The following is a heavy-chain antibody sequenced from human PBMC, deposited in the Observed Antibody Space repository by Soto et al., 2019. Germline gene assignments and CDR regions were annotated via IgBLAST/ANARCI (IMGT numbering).Heavy chain of an antibody. D-gene: IGHD2-2*01. CDR1: VFTFSNYG. CDR2: MSGSGGSK. Sequence: EVQLLESGGGLVQPGGSLRLSCAASVFTFSNYGMNWVRQAPGKGLEWASAMSGSGGSKYYADSGKGRFTISRDNSKNTLYLQRNSRRAEDTAVYYCAKGQGEQQVLAKYYFADWGQGTLVTVSS. J-gene: IGHJ4*02. V-gene: IGHV3-23*01. CDR3: AKGQGEQQVLAKYYFAD.